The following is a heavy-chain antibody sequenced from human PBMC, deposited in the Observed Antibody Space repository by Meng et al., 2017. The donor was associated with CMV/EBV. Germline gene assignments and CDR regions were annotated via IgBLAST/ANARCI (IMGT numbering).Heavy chain of an antibody. Sequence: STFTGYYMHWVRPAPVQGLEWMGWINPNSGGTNYAQKFQGRVTMTRDTSISTAYMELSRLRSDDTAVYYCARDRGYYGSGSYQFDPWGQGTLVTVSS. D-gene: IGHD3-10*01. CDR3: ARDRGYYGSGSYQFDP. J-gene: IGHJ5*02. CDR1: STFTGYY. V-gene: IGHV1-2*02. CDR2: INPNSGGT.